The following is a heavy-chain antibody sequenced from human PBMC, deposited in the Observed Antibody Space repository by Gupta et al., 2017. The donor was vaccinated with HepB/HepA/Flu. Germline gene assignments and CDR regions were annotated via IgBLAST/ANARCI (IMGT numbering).Heavy chain of an antibody. J-gene: IGHJ4*02. CDR1: GFTFSSYG. D-gene: IGHD3-10*01. V-gene: IGHV3-33*01. CDR3: ARDSSRGVIILGFAGDY. CDR2: IWYDGSNT. Sequence: QVQLVESGGGVGQPGRSLRLSCAASGFTFSSYGMHCVTQAPGKGLEWVALIWYDGSNTYYADSVKGRFTISRDNSKNTLYLQMNSLRAEDTAVYYCARDSSRGVIILGFAGDYWGQGTLVTVAS.